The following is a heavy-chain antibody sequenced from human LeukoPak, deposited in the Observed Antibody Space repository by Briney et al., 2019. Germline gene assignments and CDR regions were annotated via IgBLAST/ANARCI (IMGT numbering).Heavy chain of an antibody. D-gene: IGHD6-19*01. J-gene: IGHJ1*01. CDR3: AIAVAGTGWYFQH. CDR1: GFTFSSYS. CDR2: ISSSSSYI. V-gene: IGHV3-21*01. Sequence: GGSLRHSCAASGFTFSSYSMNWVRQAPGKGLEWVSSISSSSSYIYYADSVKGRFTISRDNAKNSLYLQMNSLRAEDTAVYYCAIAVAGTGWYFQHWGQGTLVTVSS.